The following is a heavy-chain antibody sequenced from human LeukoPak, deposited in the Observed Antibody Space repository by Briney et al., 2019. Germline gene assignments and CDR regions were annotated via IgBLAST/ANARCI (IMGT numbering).Heavy chain of an antibody. J-gene: IGHJ5*02. V-gene: IGHV1-2*02. CDR2: MNPKNGGT. D-gene: IGHD2-2*01. CDR1: GYTFTDYY. Sequence: ASVKVSCKASGYTFTDYYMHWVRQAPGQGLEWMGWMNPKNGGTNYAQKFQGRVIMTRDTSISTSYMELSRLTSDDTAVYYCARSSVIVPAAINWFDPWGQGNLVTVSS. CDR3: ARSSVIVPAAINWFDP.